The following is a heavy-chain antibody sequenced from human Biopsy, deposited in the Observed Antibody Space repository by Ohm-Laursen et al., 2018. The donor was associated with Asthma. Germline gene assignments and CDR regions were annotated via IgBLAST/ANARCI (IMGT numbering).Heavy chain of an antibody. J-gene: IGHJ4*02. CDR3: ARDSYSSGLYDDFES. D-gene: IGHD6-19*01. Sequence: GSLRLSCTASGFSFSNYWMSWVSQAPGKGLGWISYINGKSNSIEYADSVKGRFTISRDNAKNSLYLQMNSLRAEDTAVYYCARDSYSSGLYDDFESWGQGTLVTVSS. CDR2: INGKSNSI. V-gene: IGHV3-11*01. CDR1: GFSFSNYW.